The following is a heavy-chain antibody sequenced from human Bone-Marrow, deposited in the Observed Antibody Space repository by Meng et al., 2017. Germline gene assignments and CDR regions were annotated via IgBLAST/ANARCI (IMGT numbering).Heavy chain of an antibody. J-gene: IGHJ4*02. V-gene: IGHV3-30*01. D-gene: IGHD1-1*01. Sequence: QVQLVESGGGVVQPGRSLRLSCAASGFSFSSYLMHWVRQAPGKGLEWLAAISNDGSNTDYADSVKGRFTISRDNSKDTVSLQMNSLRIEDTAVYYCAREIGGTTPDYWGQGTLVTVSS. CDR3: AREIGGTTPDY. CDR1: GFSFSSYL. CDR2: ISNDGSNT.